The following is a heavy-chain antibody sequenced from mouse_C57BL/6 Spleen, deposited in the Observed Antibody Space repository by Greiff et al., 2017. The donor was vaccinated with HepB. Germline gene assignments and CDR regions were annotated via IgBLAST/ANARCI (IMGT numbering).Heavy chain of an antibody. CDR1: GFTFSDYY. V-gene: IGHV5-16*01. CDR3: AREDYGYFDY. Sequence: EVKLMESEGGLVQPGSSMTLSCTASGFTFSDYYMAWVRQVPEKGLEWVANINYDGSSTYYLDSLKSRFIISRDNAKNILYLQMSSLKSEDTATYYCAREDYGYFDYWGQGTTLTVSS. D-gene: IGHD1-1*01. J-gene: IGHJ2*01. CDR2: INYDGSST.